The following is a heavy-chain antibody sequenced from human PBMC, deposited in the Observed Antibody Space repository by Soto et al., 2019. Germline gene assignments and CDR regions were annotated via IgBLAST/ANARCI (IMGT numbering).Heavy chain of an antibody. D-gene: IGHD2-2*01. CDR3: ARVGVLGYCSSTSCRARFGP. J-gene: IGHJ5*02. CDR2: IIPILGIA. Sequence: GASVKLSCKASGGTFSSYTISWVRQAPGQGLEWMGRIIPILGIANYAQKFQGRVTITADKSTSTAYMELSSLRSEDTAVYYCARVGVLGYCSSTSCRARFGPWGQGTLVTVSS. CDR1: GGTFSSYT. V-gene: IGHV1-69*02.